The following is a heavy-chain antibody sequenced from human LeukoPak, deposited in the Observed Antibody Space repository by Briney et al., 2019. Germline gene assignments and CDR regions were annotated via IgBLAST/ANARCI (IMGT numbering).Heavy chain of an antibody. CDR2: INDSGST. J-gene: IGHJ6*02. CDR3: ACRQRVSRAVAGTPVYYYYGMDV. D-gene: IGHD6-19*01. V-gene: IGHV4-34*01. CDR1: GGSFSDYY. Sequence: PSETLSLTCAVYGGSFSDYYWSWIRQPPGKGLEWIGEINDSGSTNYNPSLKSRVTISVDTSKNQFSLKLYSVTAADTAVYYCACRQRVSRAVAGTPVYYYYGMDVWGRGTTVTVSS.